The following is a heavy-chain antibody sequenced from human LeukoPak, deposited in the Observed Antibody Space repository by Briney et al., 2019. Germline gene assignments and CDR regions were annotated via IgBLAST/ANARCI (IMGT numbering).Heavy chain of an antibody. J-gene: IGHJ5*02. CDR3: ARGRRDGSGSFNWFDP. D-gene: IGHD3-10*01. Sequence: PSETLSLTCTVSGGSISSYYWSWIRRPAGKGLEWIGRIYTSGSTNYNPSLKSRVTISVDKSKNQFSLKLSSVTAADTAVYYCARGRRDGSGSFNWFDPWGQGTLVTVSS. V-gene: IGHV4-4*07. CDR1: GGSISSYY. CDR2: IYTSGST.